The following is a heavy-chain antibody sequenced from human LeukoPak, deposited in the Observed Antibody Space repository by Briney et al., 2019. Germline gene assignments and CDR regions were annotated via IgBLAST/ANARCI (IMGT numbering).Heavy chain of an antibody. CDR1: GFIFSSYW. V-gene: IGHV3-7*01. J-gene: IGHJ5*02. D-gene: IGHD3-10*01. Sequence: GGSLRLSCGASGFIFSSYWMSWVRQAPGKGLEWVANINQDGSGKYYVDSVKGRFTISRDNAKNSLYLQMNSLRAEDTALYYCARDLFSLGDTPDNWFDPWGQGTLVTVSS. CDR2: INQDGSGK. CDR3: ARDLFSLGDTPDNWFDP.